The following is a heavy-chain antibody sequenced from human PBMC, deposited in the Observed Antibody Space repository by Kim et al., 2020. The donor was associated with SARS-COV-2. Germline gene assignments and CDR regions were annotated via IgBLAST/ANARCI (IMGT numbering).Heavy chain of an antibody. Sequence: GGSLRLSCAASGFTFSSYAMSWVRQAPGKGLEWVSVIYSGGSSTYYADSVKGRFTISRDNSKNTLYLQMNSLRAEDTAVYYCAKGYGSGSYFDYYYYYGMDVWGQGTTVTVSS. J-gene: IGHJ6*02. CDR3: AKGYGSGSYFDYYYYYGMDV. D-gene: IGHD3-10*01. V-gene: IGHV3-23*03. CDR1: GFTFSSYA. CDR2: IYSGGSST.